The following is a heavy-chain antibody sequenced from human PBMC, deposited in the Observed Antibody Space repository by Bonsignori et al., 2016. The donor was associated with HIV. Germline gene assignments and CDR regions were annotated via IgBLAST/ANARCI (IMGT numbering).Heavy chain of an antibody. CDR3: ARDQMSTIFGVVNIYYYYYMDV. CDR2: INPNSGGT. V-gene: IGHV1-2*02. CDR1: GYTFTGYY. J-gene: IGHJ6*03. Sequence: ASVKVSCKASGYTFTGYYMHWVRQAPGQGLEWMGWINPNSGGTNYAQKFQGRVTMTRDTSIRTAYMELSRLRSDDTAVYYCARDQMSTIFGVVNIYYYYYMDVWGKGTTVTVSS. D-gene: IGHD3-3*01.